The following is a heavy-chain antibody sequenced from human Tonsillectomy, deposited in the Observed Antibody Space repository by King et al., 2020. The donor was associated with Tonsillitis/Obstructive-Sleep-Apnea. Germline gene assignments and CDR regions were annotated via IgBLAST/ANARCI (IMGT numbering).Heavy chain of an antibody. J-gene: IGHJ6*03. CDR2: INSDGSST. D-gene: IGHD6-13*01. CDR1: GFTFSSYW. CDR3: ARDLAYIISWYFNYDYYMDV. V-gene: IGHV3-74*01. Sequence: VQLVESGGGLVQPGGSLRLSCAASGFTFSSYWMHWVRQAPGKGLVWVSRINSDGSSTSYADSVKGRFTISRDNAKNTLYLQMNSLRAEDTAVYYCARDLAYIISWYFNYDYYMDVWGKGTTVTVSS.